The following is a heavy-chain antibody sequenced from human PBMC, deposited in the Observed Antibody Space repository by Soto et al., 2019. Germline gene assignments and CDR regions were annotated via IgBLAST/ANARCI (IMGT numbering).Heavy chain of an antibody. J-gene: IGHJ6*02. CDR3: AGSWGVGAASPTYSYYYGMDG. V-gene: IGHV1-69*01. CDR1: GGTFSSYA. CDR2: IIPIFGTA. Sequence: QVQLVQSGAEVKKPGSSVKVSCKASGGTFSSYAISWVRQAPGPGLEWMGGIIPIFGTANYAQKFQGRVTITADESTCTAYMELSSLRSEDTAVYYCAGSWGVGAASPTYSYYYGMDGGGQGNTVTVSS. D-gene: IGHD1-26*01.